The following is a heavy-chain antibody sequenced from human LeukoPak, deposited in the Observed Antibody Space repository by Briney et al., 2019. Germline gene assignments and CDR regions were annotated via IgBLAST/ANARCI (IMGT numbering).Heavy chain of an antibody. CDR1: AGSFSGYC. V-gene: IGHV4-34*01. CDR2: INHNGII. D-gene: IGHD2-21*02. Sequence: PSETLSLTCDVYAGSFSGYCWSWIRQSPGMRLEWIGEINHNGIINFNASLESRVTISVDTSKNQFSLKLSSVTAADTAVYYCSRGKPETVFDSWGQGTLVTVPS. J-gene: IGHJ4*02. CDR3: SRGKPETVFDS.